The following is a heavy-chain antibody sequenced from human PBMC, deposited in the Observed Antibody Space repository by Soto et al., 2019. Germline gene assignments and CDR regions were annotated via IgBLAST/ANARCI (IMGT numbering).Heavy chain of an antibody. CDR2: IYHSGST. CDR1: GGSISSSNW. CDR3: ATYGDSYIDAFDI. Sequence: SETLSLTRAVSGGSISSSNWWSWVRQPPGKGLEWIGEIYHSGSTNYNPSLKSRVTISVDKSKNQFTLKLSSVTAADTAVYYCATYGDSYIDAFDIWGQGTMVTVSS. V-gene: IGHV4-4*02. D-gene: IGHD4-17*01. J-gene: IGHJ3*02.